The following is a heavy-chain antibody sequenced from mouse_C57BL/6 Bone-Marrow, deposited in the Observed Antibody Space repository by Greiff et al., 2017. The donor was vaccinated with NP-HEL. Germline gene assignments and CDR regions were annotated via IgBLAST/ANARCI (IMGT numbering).Heavy chain of an antibody. V-gene: IGHV14-4*01. CDR1: GFNIKDDY. D-gene: IGHD1-1*01. CDR2: IDPENGDT. J-gene: IGHJ1*03. CDR3: TTITTVVGYFDV. Sequence: DVKLQESGAELVRPGASVKLSCTASGFNIKDDYMHWVKQRPEQGLEWIGWIDPENGDTEDASKFQGKATITADTSSNTAYLQLSSLTSEDTAVYYCTTITTVVGYFDVWGTGTTVTVSS.